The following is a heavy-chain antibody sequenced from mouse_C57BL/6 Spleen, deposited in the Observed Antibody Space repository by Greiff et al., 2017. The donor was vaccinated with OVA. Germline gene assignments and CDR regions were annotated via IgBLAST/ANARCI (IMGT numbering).Heavy chain of an antibody. CDR2: IYPGSGST. V-gene: IGHV1-55*01. D-gene: IGHD3-2*02. CDR3: ARQLRLRAWFAY. J-gene: IGHJ3*01. Sequence: VQLQQPGAELVKPGASVKMSCQASGYTFTSYWITWVKQRPGPGLEWIGDIYPGSGSTNYNEKFKSKATLTVDTSSSTAYMQLSSLTSEDSAVYYCARQLRLRAWFAYWGQGTLVTVSA. CDR1: GYTFTSYW.